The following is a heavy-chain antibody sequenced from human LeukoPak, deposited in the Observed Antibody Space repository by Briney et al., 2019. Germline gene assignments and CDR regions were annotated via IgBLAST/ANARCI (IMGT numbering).Heavy chain of an antibody. CDR2: INPNSGGT. V-gene: IGHV1-2*02. CDR3: ARDGRCGGDCYDSWFDP. Sequence: ASVKVSCKASGYTFTGYYMHWVRQAPGQGLEWMGWINPNSGGTNYAQKFQGRVTMTRDTSISTAYMELSRLRSDDTAVYYCARDGRCGGDCYDSWFDPWGQGTLVTVSS. J-gene: IGHJ5*02. CDR1: GYTFTGYY. D-gene: IGHD2-21*02.